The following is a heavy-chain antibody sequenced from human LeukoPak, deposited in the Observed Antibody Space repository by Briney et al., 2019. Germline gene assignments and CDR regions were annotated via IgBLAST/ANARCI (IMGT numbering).Heavy chain of an antibody. CDR3: TRDNGWLPRY. V-gene: IGHV3-15*01. CDR1: GFTFSNAW. D-gene: IGHD2-8*01. J-gene: IGHJ4*02. CDR2: IKSKTNGGTT. Sequence: GGSLRLSCAASGFTFSNAWMSWVRQAPGKGLEWVGRIKSKTNGGTTDYAAPVKGRFTISRDDSKNTLYLQINSLKTEDTAVYYCTRDNGWLPRYWGQGTLVTVSS.